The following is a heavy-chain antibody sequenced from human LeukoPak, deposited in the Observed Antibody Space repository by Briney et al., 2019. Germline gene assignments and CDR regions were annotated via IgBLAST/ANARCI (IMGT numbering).Heavy chain of an antibody. Sequence: GGSLRLSCAASGFTVSTNYMSWVRQAPGKGLEWVSSISSSSSYIYYADSVKGRFTISRDNAKNSLYLQMNSLRAEDTAVYYCARYPITGTTDWGQGTLVTVSS. V-gene: IGHV3-21*01. CDR2: ISSSSSYI. J-gene: IGHJ4*02. CDR1: GFTVSTNY. D-gene: IGHD1-7*01. CDR3: ARYPITGTTD.